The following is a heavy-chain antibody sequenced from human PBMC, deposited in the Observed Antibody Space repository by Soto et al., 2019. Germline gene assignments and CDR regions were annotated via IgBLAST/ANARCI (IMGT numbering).Heavy chain of an antibody. J-gene: IGHJ6*02. CDR3: ARVQGDYVWGGYNYYYYGMDV. D-gene: IGHD3-16*01. V-gene: IGHV1-18*04. Sequence: ASVKVSCKASGYTFTSYGISWVRQAPGQGLEWMGWISAYNGNTNYAQKLQGRVTMTTDTSTSTAYMELRSLRSDDTAVYYCARVQGDYVWGGYNYYYYGMDVWGQGTTVTVSS. CDR2: ISAYNGNT. CDR1: GYTFTSYG.